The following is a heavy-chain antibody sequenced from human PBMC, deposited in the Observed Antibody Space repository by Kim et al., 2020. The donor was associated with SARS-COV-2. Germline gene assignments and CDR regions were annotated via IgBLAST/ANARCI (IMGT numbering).Heavy chain of an antibody. Sequence: GGSLRLSCAASGFTFSSYAMHWVRQAPGKGLEWVAVISYDGSNKYYADSVKGRFTISRDNSKNTLYLQMNSLRAEDTAVYYCARGPYCSGGSCYLDYYY. CDR2: ISYDGSNK. CDR3: ARGPYCSGGSCYLDYYY. D-gene: IGHD2-15*01. CDR1: GFTFSSYA. V-gene: IGHV3-30*04. J-gene: IGHJ6*01.